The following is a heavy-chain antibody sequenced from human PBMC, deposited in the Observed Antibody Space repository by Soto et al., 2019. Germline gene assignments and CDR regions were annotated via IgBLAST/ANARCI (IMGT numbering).Heavy chain of an antibody. J-gene: IGHJ4*02. CDR3: AKDRRLRQWLGGYYFDY. D-gene: IGHD6-19*01. CDR1: GFTFSSYG. Sequence: GGSLRLSCAASGFTFSSYGMHWVRQAPGKGLEWVAVISYDGSNKYYADSVKGRFTISRDNSKNTLYLQMNSLRAEDTAVYYCAKDRRLRQWLGGYYFDYWGQGTLVTVSS. V-gene: IGHV3-30*18. CDR2: ISYDGSNK.